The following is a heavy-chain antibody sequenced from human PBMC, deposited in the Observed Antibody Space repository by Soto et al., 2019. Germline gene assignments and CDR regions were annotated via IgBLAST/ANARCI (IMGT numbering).Heavy chain of an antibody. J-gene: IGHJ5*02. CDR2: IYSGGSI. CDR3: ASGYCGSSPRCFVAWFDP. D-gene: IGHD2-2*01. Sequence: EVQLVESGGGLVQPGGSLRLSCAASGFTVSSSYMSWVRQAPGKGLEWVSVIYSGGSISYADSVKGRFTISRDNSKNTLSLQRHSLRADDTAVYHRASGYCGSSPRCFVAWFDPWGQGTLVTLSS. V-gene: IGHV3-66*01. CDR1: GFTVSSSY.